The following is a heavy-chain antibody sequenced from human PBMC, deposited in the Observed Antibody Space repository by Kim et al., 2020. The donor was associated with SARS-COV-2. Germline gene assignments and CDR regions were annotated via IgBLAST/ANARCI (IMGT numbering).Heavy chain of an antibody. J-gene: IGHJ4*02. CDR1: GFTFSDYY. CDR2: ISSSSSYT. V-gene: IGHV3-11*06. CDR3: ASSPYDSSGYYLC. Sequence: GGSMRLSCAASGFTFSDYYMSWIRQAPGKGLEWVSYISSSSSYTNYADSVKGRFTISRDNAKNSLYLQMNSLRAEDTAVYYCASSPYDSSGYYLCWGQGTLVTVSS. D-gene: IGHD3-22*01.